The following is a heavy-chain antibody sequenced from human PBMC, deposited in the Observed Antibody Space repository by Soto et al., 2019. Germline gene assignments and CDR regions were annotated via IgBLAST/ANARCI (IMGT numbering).Heavy chain of an antibody. Sequence: QVQLVESGGGLVKPGGSLRLSCAASGFTFSDYYMSWIRQAPGKGLEWVSYISSSGSTIYYADSVKGRFTISRDNAKNALYLQMNILGAEDTAVYYCARSHLYYDSSGYPGYWGQGTLVTVSS. J-gene: IGHJ4*02. D-gene: IGHD3-22*01. CDR3: ARSHLYYDSSGYPGY. V-gene: IGHV3-11*01. CDR1: GFTFSDYY. CDR2: ISSSGSTI.